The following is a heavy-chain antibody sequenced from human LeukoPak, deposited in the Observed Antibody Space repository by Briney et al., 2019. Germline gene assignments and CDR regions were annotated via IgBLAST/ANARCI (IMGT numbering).Heavy chain of an antibody. Sequence: GESLRPSCAASGFTVNSDYMTWVRQAPGKGLEWVSAINSGGNTYYADSVKGRFTISRDNPKNTLYLQMSSLGPEDTAVYYSARDPVLPNGLDVWGQGTTVTVSS. CDR3: ARDPVLPNGLDV. CDR1: GFTVNSDY. CDR2: INSGGNT. J-gene: IGHJ6*02. V-gene: IGHV3-66*02. D-gene: IGHD4/OR15-4a*01.